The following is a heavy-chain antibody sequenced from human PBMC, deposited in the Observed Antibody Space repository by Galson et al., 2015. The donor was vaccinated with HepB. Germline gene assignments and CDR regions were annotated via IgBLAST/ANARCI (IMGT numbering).Heavy chain of an antibody. V-gene: IGHV4-59*01. CDR2: IYYSGST. CDR3: ARGRSGWNWYFDL. J-gene: IGHJ2*01. CDR1: GGSISSYY. D-gene: IGHD6-19*01. Sequence: LSLTCTVSGGSISSYYWSWIRQPPGKGLEWIGYIYYSGSTNYNPSLKSRVTISVDTSKNQFSLKLSSVTAADTAVYYCARGRSGWNWYFDLWGRGTLVTVSS.